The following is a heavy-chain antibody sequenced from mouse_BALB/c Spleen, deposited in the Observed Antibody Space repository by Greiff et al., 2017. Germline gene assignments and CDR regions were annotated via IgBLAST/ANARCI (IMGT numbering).Heavy chain of an antibody. CDR1: GFTFSNYW. J-gene: IGHJ2*01. Sequence: EVKLEESGGGLVQPGGSMKLSCVASGFTFSNYWMNWVRQSPEKGLEWVAEIRLKSNNYATHYAESVKGRFTISRDDSKSSVYLQMNNLRAEDTGIYYCTRGGLYYFDYWGQGTTLTVSS. V-gene: IGHV6-6*02. CDR3: TRGGLYYFDY. CDR2: IRLKSNNYAT.